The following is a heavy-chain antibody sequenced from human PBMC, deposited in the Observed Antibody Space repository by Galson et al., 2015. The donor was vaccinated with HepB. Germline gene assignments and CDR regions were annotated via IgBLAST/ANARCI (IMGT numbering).Heavy chain of an antibody. CDR3: ARDSGYDYYFDY. Sequence: SVKVSCKASGYTFTSYAMHWVRQAPGQRLEWMGWINAGNGNTKYSQKFQGRVTITRDTSATTAYMELSSLRSEDTAVYYCARDSGYDYYFDYWGQGILVTVSS. D-gene: IGHD5-12*01. J-gene: IGHJ4*02. CDR1: GYTFTSYA. CDR2: INAGNGNT. V-gene: IGHV1-3*01.